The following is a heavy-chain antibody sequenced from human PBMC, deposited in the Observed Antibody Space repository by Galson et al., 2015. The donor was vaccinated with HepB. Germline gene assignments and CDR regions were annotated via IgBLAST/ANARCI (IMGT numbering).Heavy chain of an antibody. Sequence: SVKVSCKASGGTFSSYAISWVRQAPGQGLEWMGGVTPIFGTANYAQKFQGRVTITADESTSTAYMELSSLRSEDTAVYYCARAQFKQGIVVVPAAPFDYWGQGTLVTVSS. CDR2: VTPIFGTA. J-gene: IGHJ4*02. CDR1: GGTFSSYA. V-gene: IGHV1-69*13. CDR3: ARAQFKQGIVVVPAAPFDY. D-gene: IGHD2-2*01.